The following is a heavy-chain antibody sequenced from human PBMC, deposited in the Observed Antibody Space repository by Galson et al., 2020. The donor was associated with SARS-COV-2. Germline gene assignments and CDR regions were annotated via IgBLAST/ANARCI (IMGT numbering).Heavy chain of an antibody. D-gene: IGHD4-17*01. CDR2: FDPEDGET. J-gene: IGHJ4*02. CDR3: ATAVPYGDPDRDPYFDY. V-gene: IGHV1-24*01. Sequence: ASVKVSCKVSGYTLTELSMHWVRQAPGKGLEWMGGFDPEDGETIYAQKFQGRVTMTEDTSTDTAYMELSSLRSEDTAVYYCATAVPYGDPDRDPYFDYWGQGTLVTVSS. CDR1: GYTLTELS.